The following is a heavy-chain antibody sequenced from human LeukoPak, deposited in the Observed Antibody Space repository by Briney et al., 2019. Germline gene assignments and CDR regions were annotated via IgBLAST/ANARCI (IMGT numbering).Heavy chain of an antibody. J-gene: IGHJ6*02. CDR2: INPNSGGT. D-gene: IGHD3-3*01. CDR1: GYTFTGYY. CDR3: ARVGPLRFLEWLFHDYGMDV. V-gene: IGHV1-2*02. Sequence: ASVKVSCKASGYTFTGYYMHWVRQAPGQGLEWMGWINPNSGGTNYAQKFQGRVTMTRDTSISTAYMELSGLRSDDTAVYYCARVGPLRFLEWLFHDYGMDVWGQGTTVTVSS.